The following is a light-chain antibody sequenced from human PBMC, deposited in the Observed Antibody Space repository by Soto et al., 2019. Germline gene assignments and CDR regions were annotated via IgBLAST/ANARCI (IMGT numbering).Light chain of an antibody. CDR1: QSVSNNY. Sequence: EIVLTQSPGTLSLSPGERATLSCRASQSVSNNYLAWYQQKPGQAPRLLIYGASSRATGIPDRFSGSGSGTDFTLTISRLEPEDFAVYHCQHYGRSPATFGQGTKVDIK. V-gene: IGKV3-20*01. CDR2: GAS. CDR3: QHYGRSPAT. J-gene: IGKJ1*01.